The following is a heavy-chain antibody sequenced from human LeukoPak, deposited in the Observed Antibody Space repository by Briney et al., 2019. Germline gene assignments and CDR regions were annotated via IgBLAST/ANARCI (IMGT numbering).Heavy chain of an antibody. D-gene: IGHD2-15*01. J-gene: IGHJ4*02. Sequence: SETLSLTCTVSGGSISSYYWSWIRQPPGKGLEWIGYIYYSGSTNYNPSLKSRVTISVDTSKNQFSLKLSSVTAAGTAVYYCARVVAAKYYFDYWGQGTLVTVSS. CDR3: ARVVAAKYYFDY. CDR2: IYYSGST. CDR1: GGSISSYY. V-gene: IGHV4-59*01.